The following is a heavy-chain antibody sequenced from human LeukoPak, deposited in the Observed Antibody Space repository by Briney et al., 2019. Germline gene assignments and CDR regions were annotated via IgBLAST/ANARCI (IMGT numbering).Heavy chain of an antibody. Sequence: EASVKVSCKASGYIFTGYSMHWVRQAPGQGLEWMGWINPNSGGTNYAQKFQGRVTMTRDTSISTAYMELSRLRSDDTAVYYCARDGGYYDILTGYIMGAWFDPWGQGTLVTVSS. J-gene: IGHJ5*02. CDR3: ARDGGYYDILTGYIMGAWFDP. V-gene: IGHV1-2*02. CDR2: INPNSGGT. D-gene: IGHD3-9*01. CDR1: GYIFTGYS.